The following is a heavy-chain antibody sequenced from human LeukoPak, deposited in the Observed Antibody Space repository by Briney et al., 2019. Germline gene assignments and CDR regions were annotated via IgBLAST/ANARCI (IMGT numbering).Heavy chain of an antibody. CDR3: ARGGSLTPLDV. Sequence: SETLSLTCTVSGGSISSHYWSWIRQPPGKGLEWIGYIYYSGSTNYNPSLKSRVTISVDTSKNQLSLKLSSVTAADTAVYYCARGGSLTPLDVWGKGTTVTVSS. V-gene: IGHV4-59*11. CDR2: IYYSGST. CDR1: GGSISSHY. J-gene: IGHJ6*04. D-gene: IGHD1-26*01.